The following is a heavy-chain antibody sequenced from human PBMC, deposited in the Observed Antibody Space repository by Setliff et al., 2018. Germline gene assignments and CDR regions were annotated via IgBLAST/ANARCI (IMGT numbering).Heavy chain of an antibody. CDR3: ATGPINNDV. CDR1: GYTFISYD. Sequence: ASVKVSCKTSGYTFISYDINWVRQAPGQGLEWMGWINPSSGKTGYALNFQGRVTMTKNTSIATAYMDLSGLMSEDTAVYYCATGPINNDVWGRGTLVTVSS. V-gene: IGHV1-8*01. J-gene: IGHJ2*01. CDR2: INPSSGKT.